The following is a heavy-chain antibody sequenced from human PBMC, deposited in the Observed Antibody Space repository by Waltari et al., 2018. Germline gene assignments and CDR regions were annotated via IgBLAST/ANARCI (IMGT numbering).Heavy chain of an antibody. Sequence: QVQLHQWGAGLLKPSETLSLTCGVSGGSFTGYYWSWIRQPPGGGLEWIGQINDRGSTIYNPSIKGRITMSEDTSKKEFSLKLRSVTAADTAVYFCARNFDYIWANYGLNWFEPWGQGTLVIVSS. J-gene: IGHJ5*02. CDR2: INDRGST. V-gene: IGHV4-34*01. CDR3: ARNFDYIWANYGLNWFEP. D-gene: IGHD3-16*02. CDR1: GGSFTGYY.